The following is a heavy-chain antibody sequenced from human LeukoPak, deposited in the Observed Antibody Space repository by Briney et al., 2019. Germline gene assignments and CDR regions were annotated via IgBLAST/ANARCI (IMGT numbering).Heavy chain of an antibody. J-gene: IGHJ4*02. CDR2: ISAYNGNT. D-gene: IGHD1-26*01. Sequence: ASVKVSCKASGYTFISYGVSWVRQAPGQGLEWMGWISAYNGNTSYAQKFQGRVTMTTDTSTSTAYMELRSLRSDDTAVYYCARGEVGGSYGIAFDYWGQGTLVTVSS. V-gene: IGHV1-18*01. CDR3: ARGEVGGSYGIAFDY. CDR1: GYTFISYG.